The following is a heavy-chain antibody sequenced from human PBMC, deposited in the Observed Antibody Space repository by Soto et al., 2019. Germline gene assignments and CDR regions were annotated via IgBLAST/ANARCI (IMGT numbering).Heavy chain of an antibody. CDR1: GGSFSGYY. CDR2: INHSGST. V-gene: IGHV4-34*01. Sequence: SETLSLTCAVYGGSFSGYYWSWIRQPPGKGLEWIGEINHSGSTNYNPSLKSRVTISVDTSKNQFSLKLSSVTAADTAVYYCARRSTNDIVVVPAAKNYFDYWGQGTLVTVSS. J-gene: IGHJ4*02. CDR3: ARRSTNDIVVVPAAKNYFDY. D-gene: IGHD2-2*01.